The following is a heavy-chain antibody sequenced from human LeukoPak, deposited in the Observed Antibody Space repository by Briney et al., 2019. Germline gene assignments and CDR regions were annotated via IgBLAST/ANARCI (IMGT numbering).Heavy chain of an antibody. Sequence: GGSLRLSCAASGFNFNNYNMSWVRQAPGKGLEWVANIKQDGSEKYYADSVKGRFTISRDNSKNTLYLQMNSLRAEDTAVYYCARQDSGSYYYYYYYMDVWGKGTTVTVSS. CDR2: IKQDGSEK. J-gene: IGHJ6*03. CDR3: ARQDSGSYYYYYYYMDV. CDR1: GFNFNNYN. D-gene: IGHD1-26*01. V-gene: IGHV3-7*01.